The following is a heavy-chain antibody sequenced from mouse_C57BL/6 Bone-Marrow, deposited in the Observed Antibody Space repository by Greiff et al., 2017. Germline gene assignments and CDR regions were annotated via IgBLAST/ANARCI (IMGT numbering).Heavy chain of an antibody. V-gene: IGHV7-1*01. CDR1: GFTFSDFY. J-gene: IGHJ4*01. CDR2: SRNKANDYTT. CDR3: ARGGVYYAMDD. Sequence: EVKLMESGGGLVQSGRSLRLSCATSGFTFSDFYMEWVRQAPGKGLEWIAASRNKANDYTTEYSASVKGRFIVSRDTSQSILYLQMNALRAEDTAIYYCARGGVYYAMDDWGQGTSVTVSS.